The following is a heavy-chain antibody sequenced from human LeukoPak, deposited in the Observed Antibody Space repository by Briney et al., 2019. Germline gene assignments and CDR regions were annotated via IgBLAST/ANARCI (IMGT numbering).Heavy chain of an antibody. CDR1: GGTFSSYA. V-gene: IGHV1-69*13. CDR3: AREEMGEGIVVVPAAI. D-gene: IGHD2-2*01. Sequence: ASVKVSCKASGGTFSSYAISWVRQAPGQGLEWMGGIIPIFGTANYAQKFQGRVTITADESTSTAYMELSSLRSEDTAVYYCAREEMGEGIVVVPAAIWGQGTLVTVSS. CDR2: IIPIFGTA. J-gene: IGHJ4*02.